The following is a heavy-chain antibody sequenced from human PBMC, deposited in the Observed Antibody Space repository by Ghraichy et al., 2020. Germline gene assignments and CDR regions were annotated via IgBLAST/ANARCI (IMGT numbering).Heavy chain of an antibody. CDR1: GGTFSSYA. D-gene: IGHD2-2*02. Sequence: SVKVSCKASGGTFSSYAISWVRQAPGQGLEWMGGIIPIFGTANYAQKFQGRVTITADESTSTAYMELSSLRSEDTAVYYCARAEDIVVVPAAILSGAFDIWGQGTMVTVSS. CDR3: ARAEDIVVVPAAILSGAFDI. CDR2: IIPIFGTA. V-gene: IGHV1-69*13. J-gene: IGHJ3*02.